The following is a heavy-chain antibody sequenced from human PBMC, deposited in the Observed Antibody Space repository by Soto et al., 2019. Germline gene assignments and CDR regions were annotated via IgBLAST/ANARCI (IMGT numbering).Heavy chain of an antibody. Sequence: GGSLRLSCAASGFSFSNAWMSWVRQAPGKGLEWVGRIKRKTDGGTTDYAAPVKGRFTISRDDSKNTLDLQMNSLRAEDTAVYYCARHVGYGDYSYYYYGMDVWGQGTTVTVSS. CDR2: IKRKTDGGTT. CDR1: GFSFSNAW. V-gene: IGHV3-15*07. D-gene: IGHD4-17*01. J-gene: IGHJ6*02. CDR3: ARHVGYGDYSYYYYGMDV.